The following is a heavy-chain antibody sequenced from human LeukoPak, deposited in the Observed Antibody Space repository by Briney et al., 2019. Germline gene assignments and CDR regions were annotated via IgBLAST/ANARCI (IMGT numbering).Heavy chain of an antibody. D-gene: IGHD3-22*01. J-gene: IGHJ3*02. CDR1: GGSISSSSYY. CDR2: IYYSGST. V-gene: IGHV4-39*07. Sequence: SETLSLTCTVSGGSISSSSYYWGWIRQPPGKGLEWIGSIYYSGSTYYHPSLKSRVTISVDTSKNEFSLKLSSVTAADTAVYYCARDVRYYDSSGYEASYDIWGQGTMVTVSS. CDR3: ARDVRYYDSSGYEASYDI.